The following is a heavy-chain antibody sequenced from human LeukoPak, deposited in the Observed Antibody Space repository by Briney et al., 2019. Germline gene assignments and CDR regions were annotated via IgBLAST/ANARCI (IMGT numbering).Heavy chain of an antibody. D-gene: IGHD3-16*01. CDR3: ARGEQYYLDY. CDR1: GGSISSYY. CDR2: IYYSGST. V-gene: IGHV4-59*01. J-gene: IGHJ4*02. Sequence: ASETLSLTCTVSGGSISSYYWNWIRQPPGKGLEWIGYIYYSGSTNYNPSLKSRVTISVDTSKNQFSLKLSSVTAADTAVYYCARGEQYYLDYWGQGTLVTVSS.